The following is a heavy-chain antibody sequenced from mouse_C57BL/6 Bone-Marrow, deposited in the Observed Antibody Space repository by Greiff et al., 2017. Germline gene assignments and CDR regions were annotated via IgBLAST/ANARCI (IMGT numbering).Heavy chain of an antibody. CDR1: GFTFSDYY. D-gene: IGHD1-1*01. CDR3: AREGLITTVVAPYFDY. CDR2: INYDGSST. V-gene: IGHV5-16*01. Sequence: EVKLVESEGGLVQPGSSMKLSCTASGFTFSDYYMAWVRQVPEKGLEWVANINYDGSSTYYLDSLKSRFIISRDNAKNILYLQMSSLKSEDTATYYCAREGLITTVVAPYFDYWGQGTTLTVSS. J-gene: IGHJ2*01.